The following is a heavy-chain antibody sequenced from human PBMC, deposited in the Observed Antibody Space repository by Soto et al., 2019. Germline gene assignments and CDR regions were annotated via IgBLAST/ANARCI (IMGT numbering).Heavy chain of an antibody. Sequence: ASVKVSCKASGYTFTTFGISWVRQAPEQGLEWMGWIDPKNGNTKDAQKFQGRITMTTDTSTSTAYMELRSLRSDDTAVYYCAKEYCDGSRCYLPDYWGQGALVTVS. V-gene: IGHV1-18*01. J-gene: IGHJ4*02. CDR2: IDPKNGNT. CDR1: GYTFTTFG. D-gene: IGHD2-2*01. CDR3: AKEYCDGSRCYLPDY.